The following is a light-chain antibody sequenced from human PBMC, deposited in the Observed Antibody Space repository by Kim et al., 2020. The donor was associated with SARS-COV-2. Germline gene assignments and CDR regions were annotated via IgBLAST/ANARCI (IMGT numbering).Light chain of an antibody. J-gene: IGKJ3*01. CDR1: QRVSSN. CDR3: QQYNKWPPFT. Sequence: EIVMTQSPATLSVSPGDRVVLSCRASQRVSSNLAWYQQKPGQAPRLLIYEASTRATGIPARFSGSGTGTEFTLTISSLQSEDFAVYYCQQYNKWPPFTFGPGTKVDIK. CDR2: EAS. V-gene: IGKV3-15*01.